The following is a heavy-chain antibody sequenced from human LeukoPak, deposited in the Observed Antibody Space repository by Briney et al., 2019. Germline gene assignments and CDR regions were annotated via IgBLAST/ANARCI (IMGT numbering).Heavy chain of an antibody. J-gene: IGHJ4*02. CDR3: ARRVAYYYESSGLFDY. Sequence: GESLKISFKGSGYSFTSYWIGWVRQIPGKGLEWMGIFYPGDSDTRYSPSCQGQVTISADKSISTAYLQWSSLKATDTAMYYCARRVAYYYESSGLFDYRGQRTLVTVSS. V-gene: IGHV5-51*01. D-gene: IGHD3-22*01. CDR1: GYSFTSYW. CDR2: FYPGDSDT.